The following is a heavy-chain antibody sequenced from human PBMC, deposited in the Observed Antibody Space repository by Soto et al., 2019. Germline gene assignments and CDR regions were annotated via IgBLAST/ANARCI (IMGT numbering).Heavy chain of an antibody. Sequence: GASVKVSFKDSGGTFSSYAISWVRQAPGQGLEWMGGIIPIFGTANYAQKFQGRVTITADESTSTAYMELSSLRSEDTAVYYCANNPLGAPGAFDIWGQGTMVTVSS. D-gene: IGHD3-16*01. V-gene: IGHV1-69*13. CDR1: GGTFSSYA. CDR3: ANNPLGAPGAFDI. J-gene: IGHJ3*02. CDR2: IIPIFGTA.